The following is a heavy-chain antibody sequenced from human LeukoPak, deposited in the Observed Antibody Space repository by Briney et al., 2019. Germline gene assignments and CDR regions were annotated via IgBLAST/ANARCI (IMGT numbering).Heavy chain of an antibody. Sequence: PGGSLRLSCAASGFTFSSYSMNWVRQAPGKGLEWVSSISSSSSYIYYADSVKGRFTISRDNAKNSLYLQMNSLRAEYTAVYYCARIAADDAFDIWGQGTMVTVSS. J-gene: IGHJ3*02. CDR1: GFTFSSYS. D-gene: IGHD2-15*01. CDR3: ARIAADDAFDI. CDR2: ISSSSSYI. V-gene: IGHV3-21*01.